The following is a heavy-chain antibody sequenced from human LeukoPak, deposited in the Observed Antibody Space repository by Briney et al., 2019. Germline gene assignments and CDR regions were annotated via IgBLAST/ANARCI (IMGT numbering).Heavy chain of an antibody. CDR3: ARDAPSETLMVSAFDI. CDR1: GGTFSTSS. CDR2: INPIFGTG. D-gene: IGHD3-10*01. V-gene: IGHV1-69*13. J-gene: IGHJ3*02. Sequence: SVKVSCKAFGGTFSTSSISWVRQAPGQGLEWMGGINPIFGTGYYAQKFQGRVTITADVSTRTAFMDLSSLRSEDTAVYYCARDAPSETLMVSAFDIWGQGTMVTVSS.